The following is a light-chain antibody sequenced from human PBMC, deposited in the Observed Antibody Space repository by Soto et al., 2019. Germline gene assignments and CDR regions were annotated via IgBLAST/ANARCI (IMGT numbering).Light chain of an antibody. Sequence: QSALTQPASVSGSPGQSITISCTGTNSDVGGSNYVSWYQKNPGKGPRLIIYEVTKRPSGFSDRFSGSKSANTASLTICGLQPEDEAEYFCSSYTSTSTLWVFGGGTKLTVL. CDR1: NSDVGGSNY. J-gene: IGLJ3*02. V-gene: IGLV2-14*01. CDR2: EVT. CDR3: SSYTSTSTLWV.